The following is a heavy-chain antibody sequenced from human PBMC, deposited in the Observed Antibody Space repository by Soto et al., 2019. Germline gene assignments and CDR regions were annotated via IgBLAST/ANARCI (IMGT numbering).Heavy chain of an antibody. J-gene: IGHJ6*02. V-gene: IGHV3-21*04. Sequence: GGSLRLSCAASGFTFSSYSMKWVRPAPGKGLEWVSSISSSSSSYIYYADSVKGRFTISRDNSKNTLYLQMNSLRAEDTAVYYCAKGVGRYYYYGMDVWGQGTTVTVSS. CDR1: GFTFSSYS. CDR3: AKGVGRYYYYGMDV. CDR2: ISSSSSSYI.